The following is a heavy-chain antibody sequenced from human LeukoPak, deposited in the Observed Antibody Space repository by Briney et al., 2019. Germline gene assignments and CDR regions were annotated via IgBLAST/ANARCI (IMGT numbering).Heavy chain of an antibody. CDR3: ARISRWGPY. CDR2: INHSGST. J-gene: IGHJ4*02. Sequence: SETLSLTCAVYGGPFSGYYWSWIRQPPGKGLEWIGEINHSGSTNYNPSLKSRVTISVDTSKNQFSLNLSSVTAADTAVYYCARISRWGPYWGQGTLVTVSS. V-gene: IGHV4-34*01. CDR1: GGPFSGYY. D-gene: IGHD3-16*01.